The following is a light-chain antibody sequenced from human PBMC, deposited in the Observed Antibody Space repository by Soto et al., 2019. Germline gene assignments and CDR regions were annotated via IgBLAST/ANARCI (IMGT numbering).Light chain of an antibody. V-gene: IGKV3-11*01. J-gene: IGKJ1*01. Sequence: EIVLTQSPATLSLSPGEGATLSCRASPSVTNYLAWYQQKPGQAPRLLIYGAFNRATGIPARFSGSGSGTDFTLTISSLEPEDFAVYYCQQRNIWPPVTFGQGTKVDIK. CDR2: GAF. CDR3: QQRNIWPPVT. CDR1: PSVTNY.